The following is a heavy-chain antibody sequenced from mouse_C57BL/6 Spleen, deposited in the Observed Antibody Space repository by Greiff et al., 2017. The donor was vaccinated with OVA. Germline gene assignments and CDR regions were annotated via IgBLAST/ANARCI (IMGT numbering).Heavy chain of an antibody. CDR2: INPYNGDT. Sequence: EVQLQQSGPELVKPGDSVKISCKASGYSFTGYFMNWVMQSHGKSLEWIGRINPYNGDTFYNQKFKGKAALTVDKSSSTAHMALRSLTSEDSAVYYCARCGGYDGGDAMDDWGQGTSVTVSS. J-gene: IGHJ4*01. V-gene: IGHV1-20*01. D-gene: IGHD2-2*01. CDR3: ARCGGYDGGDAMDD. CDR1: GYSFTGYF.